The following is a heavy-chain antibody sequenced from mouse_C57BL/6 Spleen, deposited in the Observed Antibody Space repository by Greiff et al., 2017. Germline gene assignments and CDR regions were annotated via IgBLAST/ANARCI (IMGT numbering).Heavy chain of an antibody. V-gene: IGHV7-3*01. Sequence: EVKVVESGGGLVQPGGSLSLSCAASGFTFTDYYMSWVRQPPGKALEWLGFIRNKANGYTTEYSASVKGRFTISRDNSQSILYLQMNALRAEDSATYYCARYSYDYDDFAYWGQGTLVTVSA. CDR3: ARYSYDYDDFAY. CDR1: GFTFTDYY. CDR2: IRNKANGYTT. D-gene: IGHD2-4*01. J-gene: IGHJ3*01.